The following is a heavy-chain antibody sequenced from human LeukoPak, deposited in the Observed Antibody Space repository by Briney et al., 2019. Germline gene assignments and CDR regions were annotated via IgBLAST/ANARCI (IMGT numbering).Heavy chain of an antibody. J-gene: IGHJ5*02. CDR2: INPNSGGT. Sequence: ASVKVSCKTTGYSFTDYYMHWVRQAPGQGLEWMGWINPNSGGTSSAQKFQGRVTMTRDTSITTVYMEVNWLTSDDTAIYYCARADRLHGGPYLIGPWGQGTLVTVSS. CDR1: GYSFTDYY. CDR3: ARADRLHGGPYLIGP. V-gene: IGHV1-2*02. D-gene: IGHD2-21*01.